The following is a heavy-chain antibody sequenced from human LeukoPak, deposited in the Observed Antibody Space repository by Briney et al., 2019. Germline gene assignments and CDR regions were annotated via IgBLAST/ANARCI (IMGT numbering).Heavy chain of an antibody. Sequence: SETLSLTCTVSGGSINSGGFYWSWLRQHPGKGLEWIVYIYYSGSTFYNPSLKSRVAISLDKSKNQFSLNLRSVTAADTAVYYCARGGSFLGNYVYWGQGTLVTVSS. J-gene: IGHJ4*02. CDR1: GGSINSGGFY. CDR3: ARGGSFLGNYVY. D-gene: IGHD3-16*01. V-gene: IGHV4-31*03. CDR2: IYYSGST.